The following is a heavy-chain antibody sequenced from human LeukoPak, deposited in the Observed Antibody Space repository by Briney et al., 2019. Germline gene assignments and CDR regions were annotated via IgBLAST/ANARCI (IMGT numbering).Heavy chain of an antibody. V-gene: IGHV1-46*01. Sequence: ASVKVSCKASGYTFTSYYMHWVRQAPGQGLEWMGIINPSGGSTSYAQKFQGRATMTRDTSTSTVYMELSSLRSEDTAVYYCARDLGKYCSSTSCRGVWFDPWGQGTLVTVSS. J-gene: IGHJ5*02. D-gene: IGHD2-2*01. CDR1: GYTFTSYY. CDR3: ARDLGKYCSSTSCRGVWFDP. CDR2: INPSGGST.